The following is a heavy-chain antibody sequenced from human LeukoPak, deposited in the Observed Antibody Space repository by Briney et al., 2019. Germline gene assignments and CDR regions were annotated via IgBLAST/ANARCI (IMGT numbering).Heavy chain of an antibody. CDR1: GFTFSGSA. CDR2: ISGSSSYI. V-gene: IGHV3-21*06. CDR3: VRIPNSANFPNWFDP. Sequence: PGGSLRLSCAASGFTFSGSAMNWVRQAPGGGLEWVSSISGSSSYIYYADSVKGRFTISRDNAKNSLYLQMNSLRGDDTAVYYCVRIPNSANFPNWFDPWGQGTLVTVSS. D-gene: IGHD4/OR15-4a*01. J-gene: IGHJ5*02.